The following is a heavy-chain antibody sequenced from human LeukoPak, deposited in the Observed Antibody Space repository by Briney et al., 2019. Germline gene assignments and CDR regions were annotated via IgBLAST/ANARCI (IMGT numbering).Heavy chain of an antibody. CDR1: GGSFSSYS. Sequence: PSETLSLTCAVFGGSFSSYSWSWIRQPPGKGLEWIGEINHSGYTSYNPSLKSRVTLSVDTSKHQFSLKLTSVTAADTAVYYCARCCLQRDGDNGGGDYWGQGTLVTVSS. D-gene: IGHD4-17*01. CDR3: ARCCLQRDGDNGGGDY. J-gene: IGHJ4*02. V-gene: IGHV4-34*01. CDR2: INHSGYT.